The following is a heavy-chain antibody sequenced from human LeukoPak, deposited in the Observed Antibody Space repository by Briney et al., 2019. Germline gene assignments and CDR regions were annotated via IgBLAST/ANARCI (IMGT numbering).Heavy chain of an antibody. V-gene: IGHV3-20*04. D-gene: IGHD3-22*01. CDR3: ARDPLPPYDSSGYYYQTYYFDY. Sequence: GGSLRLSCAASGFTFSSYWMSWVRQAPGKGLEWVSGINWNGGSTGYADSVKGRFTISRDNAKNSLYLQMNSLRAEDTALYYCARDPLPPYDSSGYYYQTYYFDYWGQGTLVTVSS. CDR2: INWNGGST. CDR1: GFTFSSYW. J-gene: IGHJ4*02.